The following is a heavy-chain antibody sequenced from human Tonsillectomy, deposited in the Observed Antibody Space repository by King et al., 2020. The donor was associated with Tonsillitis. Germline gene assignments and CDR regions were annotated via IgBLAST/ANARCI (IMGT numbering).Heavy chain of an antibody. CDR3: ARGACSGGNCYLNY. CDR2: MYASGST. CDR1: GDSISSYY. J-gene: IGHJ4*02. Sequence: MQLQESGPGLVKPSETLSLTCTVSGDSISSYYWSWIRQPAGKGLEWVGRMYASGSTSYNPSLTGRVTMSVDTSKNQFSLKLSSVTAAGTAVYYCARGACSGGNCYLNYWGQGTLVTVSS. D-gene: IGHD2-15*01. V-gene: IGHV4-4*07.